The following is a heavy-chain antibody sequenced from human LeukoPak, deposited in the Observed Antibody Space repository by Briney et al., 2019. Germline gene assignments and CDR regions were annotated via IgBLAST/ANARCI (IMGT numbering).Heavy chain of an antibody. Sequence: GGSLRLSCAASGFTFSSYGMHWVRQAPGKGLEWVAVISYDGSNKYYADSVKGRFTISRDNSKNTLYLQMNSLRAEDTAVYYCAKDSRRYYGYDAFDIWGQGTMVTVSS. CDR2: ISYDGSNK. CDR1: GFTFSSYG. D-gene: IGHD3-9*01. J-gene: IGHJ3*02. V-gene: IGHV3-30*18. CDR3: AKDSRRYYGYDAFDI.